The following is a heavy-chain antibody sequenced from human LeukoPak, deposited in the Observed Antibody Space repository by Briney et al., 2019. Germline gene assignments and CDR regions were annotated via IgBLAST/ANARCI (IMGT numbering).Heavy chain of an antibody. V-gene: IGHV4-34*01. CDR3: ARVMGRYYYDSSGYPPAGKSPHFDY. Sequence: SETLSLTCAVYGGSFSGYYWSWIRQPPGKGLEWIGEINHSGSTNYSPSLKSRVTISVDTSKNQFSLKLSSVTAADTAVYYCARVMGRYYYDSSGYPPAGKSPHFDYWGQGTLVTVSS. D-gene: IGHD3-22*01. CDR1: GGSFSGYY. J-gene: IGHJ4*02. CDR2: INHSGST.